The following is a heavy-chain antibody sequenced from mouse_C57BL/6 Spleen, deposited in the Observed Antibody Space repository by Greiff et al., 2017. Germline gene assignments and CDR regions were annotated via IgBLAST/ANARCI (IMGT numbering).Heavy chain of an antibody. CDR2: IDPETGGT. J-gene: IGHJ2*01. Sequence: QVQLQQSGAELVRPGASVTLSCKASGYTFTDYEMHWVQQTPVHGLEWIGAIDPETGGTAYTQKFKGKAILTADKSSSTAYMELRSLTSEDSAVYYGTRYGTTVGRWGQGTTLTVSS. D-gene: IGHD1-1*01. CDR3: TRYGTTVGR. CDR1: GYTFTDYE. V-gene: IGHV1-15*01.